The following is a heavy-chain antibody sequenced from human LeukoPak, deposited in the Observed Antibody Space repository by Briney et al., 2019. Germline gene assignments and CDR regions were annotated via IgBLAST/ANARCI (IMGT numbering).Heavy chain of an antibody. CDR2: IYYSGST. V-gene: IGHV4-31*03. CDR1: GGSISSGGYY. D-gene: IGHD3-22*01. Sequence: SQTLSLTCSVSGGSISSGGYYWSWIRQHPGKGLEWIGYIYYSGSTYYNPSLKSRVTISVDTSKNQLSLKLSSVTAADTAVYYCARGYYDSSGCVDYWGQGTLVTVSS. CDR3: ARGYYDSSGCVDY. J-gene: IGHJ4*02.